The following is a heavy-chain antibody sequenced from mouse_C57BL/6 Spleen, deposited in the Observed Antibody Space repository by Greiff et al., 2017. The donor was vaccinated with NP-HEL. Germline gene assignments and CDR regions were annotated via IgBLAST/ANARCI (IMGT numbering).Heavy chain of an antibody. V-gene: IGHV1-50*01. CDR1: GYTFTSYW. CDR3: ARKETGTIDY. Sequence: VQLQQPGAELVKPGASVKLSCKASGYTFTSYWMQWVKQRPGQGLEWIGEIDPSDSYTNYNQKFKGKATLTVDTSSSTAYMQLSSLTSEDSAVYYCARKETGTIDYWGQGTTLTVSS. CDR2: IDPSDSYT. J-gene: IGHJ2*01. D-gene: IGHD4-1*01.